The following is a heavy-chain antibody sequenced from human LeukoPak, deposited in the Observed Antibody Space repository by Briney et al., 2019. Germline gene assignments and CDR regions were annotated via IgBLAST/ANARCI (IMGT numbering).Heavy chain of an antibody. CDR3: ARDEDDEYSANFYY. CDR2: ISSSSSYI. D-gene: IGHD2/OR15-2a*01. CDR1: GFTFSSYS. Sequence: GGSLRLSCAASGFTFSSYSMNWVRQAPGKGLEWVSSISSSSSYIYYADSVKGRFTISRDNAKNSLYLQMNSLRAEDTAVYYCARDEDDEYSANFYYWGQGTLVTVSS. V-gene: IGHV3-21*01. J-gene: IGHJ4*02.